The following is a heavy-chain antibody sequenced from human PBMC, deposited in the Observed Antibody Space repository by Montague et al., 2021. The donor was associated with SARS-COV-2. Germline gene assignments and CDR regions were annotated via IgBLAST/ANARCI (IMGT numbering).Heavy chain of an antibody. CDR2: FDPEDGET. J-gene: IGHJ4*02. CDR3: ATEAIAAAGTLGGYGY. V-gene: IGHV1-24*01. Sequence: SVKVSCKVSGYTLTELSMHWVRQAPGKGLEWMGGFDPEDGETIYAQKFQGRVTMTGDTSTDTAYMELSSLRSEDTALYYCATEAIAAAGTLGGYGYWGQGTLVTVSS. CDR1: GYTLTELS. D-gene: IGHD6-13*01.